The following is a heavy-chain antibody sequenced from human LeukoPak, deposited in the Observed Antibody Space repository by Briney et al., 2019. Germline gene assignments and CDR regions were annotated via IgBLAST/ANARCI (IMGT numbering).Heavy chain of an antibody. D-gene: IGHD3-22*01. Sequence: GGSLRLSCAASGFTFSSYAMSWVRQAPGKGLEWVPGISGSGGSTYYADSVKGRFTISRDNSKNTLYLQMNSLRAEDTAVYYCARGGSITMIVVVITKFDYWGQGTLVTVSS. CDR1: GFTFSSYA. CDR2: ISGSGGST. V-gene: IGHV3-23*01. J-gene: IGHJ4*02. CDR3: ARGGSITMIVVVITKFDY.